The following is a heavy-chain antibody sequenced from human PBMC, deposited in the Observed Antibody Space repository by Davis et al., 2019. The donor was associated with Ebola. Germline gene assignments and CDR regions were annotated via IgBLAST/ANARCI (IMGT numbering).Heavy chain of an antibody. V-gene: IGHV4-34*01. CDR3: ARYYDFWSGYQGTMDV. J-gene: IGHJ6*02. CDR1: GGSFSGYY. Sequence: SQTLSLTCAVYGGSFSGYYWSWIRQPPGKGLEWIGEINHSGSTNYNPSLKSRVTISLDTSKNQFSLKLSSVTAADTAVYYCARYYDFWSGYQGTMDVWGQGTTVTVSS. CDR2: INHSGST. D-gene: IGHD3-3*01.